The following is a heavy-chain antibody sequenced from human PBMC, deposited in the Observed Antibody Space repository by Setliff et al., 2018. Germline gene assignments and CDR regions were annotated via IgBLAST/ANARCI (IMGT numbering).Heavy chain of an antibody. V-gene: IGHV1-69*13. D-gene: IGHD3-10*01. CDR2: IIPMFGT. CDR1: GGTFSSYV. Sequence: ASVKVSCKASGGTFSSYVISWVRGAPGQGLEWMGGIIPMFGTNYAQKFQGRVTITADESTSTAYMELSSLGSEDTAVYYCAGGQPLVRKYYYYMDVWGKGTTVTVSS. J-gene: IGHJ6*03. CDR3: AGGQPLVRKYYYYMDV.